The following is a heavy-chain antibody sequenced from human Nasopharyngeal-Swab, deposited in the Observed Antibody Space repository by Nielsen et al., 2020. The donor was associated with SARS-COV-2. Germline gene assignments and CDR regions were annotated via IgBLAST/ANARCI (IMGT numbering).Heavy chain of an antibody. CDR1: GYSFSSYG. J-gene: IGHJ4*02. CDR3: ARDVDEWLVVPSLSFDY. Sequence: ASVKVSCKASGYSFSSYGINWVRQAPGQGFEWMGWISVYNANTDYAQKFQGRVSMTTDTSTSTAYMEMRSLRPDDTAVYYCARDVDEWLVVPSLSFDYWGQGTLVTVSS. D-gene: IGHD3-3*01. V-gene: IGHV1-18*01. CDR2: ISVYNANT.